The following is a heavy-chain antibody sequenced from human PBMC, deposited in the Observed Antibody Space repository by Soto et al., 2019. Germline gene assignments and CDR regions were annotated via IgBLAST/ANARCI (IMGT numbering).Heavy chain of an antibody. J-gene: IGHJ6*03. V-gene: IGHV1-8*01. D-gene: IGHD3-3*01. CDR3: ARGKTYYDFWSGYYTHYYYYMDV. CDR2: MNPNSGNT. Sequence: GASVKVSCKASGYTFTSYDINWVRQATGQGLEWMGWMNPNSGNTGYAQKFQGRVTMTRNTSISTAYMELSSLRSEDTAVYYCARGKTYYDFWSGYYTHYYYYMDVWGKGTTVTVSS. CDR1: GYTFTSYD.